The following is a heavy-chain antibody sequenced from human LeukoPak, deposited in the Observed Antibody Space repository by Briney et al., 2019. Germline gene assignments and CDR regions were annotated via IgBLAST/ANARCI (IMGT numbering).Heavy chain of an antibody. D-gene: IGHD2-15*01. Sequence: GGSLRLSCAASGFTFSSYSMNWVRQAPGKGLEWVSYISSSSSTIYYADSVKGRFTISRDNSKNTLYLQMNSLRAEDTAVYYCARDPVVAATPALFFDYWGQGTLVTVSS. CDR1: GFTFSSYS. J-gene: IGHJ4*02. CDR3: ARDPVVAATPALFFDY. V-gene: IGHV3-48*01. CDR2: ISSSSSTI.